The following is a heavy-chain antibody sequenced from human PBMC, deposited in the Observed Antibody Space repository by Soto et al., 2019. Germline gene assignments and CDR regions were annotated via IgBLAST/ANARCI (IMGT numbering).Heavy chain of an antibody. J-gene: IGHJ5*02. Sequence: QVQLVQSGGEVRKPGASVKVSCKTSGYTFTNYGINWVCQAPGRGLEWMGWISSYNGNTNYAQNFQGRLTMTTDTSTSTAYMELRSLTSDDTAVYYCARDRPPYLEWMSQRGWFDPWGQGTLVTVSA. CDR2: ISSYNGNT. CDR3: ARDRPPYLEWMSQRGWFDP. V-gene: IGHV1-18*04. D-gene: IGHD3-3*01. CDR1: GYTFTNYG.